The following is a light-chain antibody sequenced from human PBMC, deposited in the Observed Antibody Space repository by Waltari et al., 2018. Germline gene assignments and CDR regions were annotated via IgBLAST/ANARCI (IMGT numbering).Light chain of an antibody. V-gene: IGKV1-39*01. CDR3: QQSYSAPRT. Sequence: DIQMTQSPSSLSASVGDRVTITCRASRSISSFLNWYQQKPGKAPKLLIYAASSLQSGVPLRFSGSGSGTDFTLTISSLQPEDFATYYCQQSYSAPRTFGQGTKVEIK. J-gene: IGKJ1*01. CDR2: AAS. CDR1: RSISSF.